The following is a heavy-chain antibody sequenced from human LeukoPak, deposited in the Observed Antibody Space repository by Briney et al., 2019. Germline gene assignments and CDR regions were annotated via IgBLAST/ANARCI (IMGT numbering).Heavy chain of an antibody. CDR1: GASVAGHY. CDR2: VYSGTN. J-gene: IGHJ5*02. CDR3: AKGGQWDLLLA. Sequence: SETLSLTCTVSGASVAGHYWSWIRQSPEKGLEWIGFVYSGTNNYNPSLRSRVTISEDTSKNQFSLKLTSVTAADTAVYYCAKGGQWDLLLAWGQGTLVSVSA. D-gene: IGHD2-2*01. V-gene: IGHV4-59*02.